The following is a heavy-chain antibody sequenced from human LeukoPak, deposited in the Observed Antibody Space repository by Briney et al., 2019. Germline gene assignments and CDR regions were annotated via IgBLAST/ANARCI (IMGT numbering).Heavy chain of an antibody. CDR1: GFTFSSYA. D-gene: IGHD3-22*01. J-gene: IGHJ5*02. CDR2: ISGSGGST. Sequence: GGSLRLSCAASGFTFSSYAMSWVRQAPGKGLEWVSAISGSGGSTYYADSVKGRFTISRDNSKNTLYLQMNSLRAEDTAVYYCAALHLHYDSSGYYPWGQGTLVTVSS. CDR3: AALHLHYDSSGYYP. V-gene: IGHV3-23*01.